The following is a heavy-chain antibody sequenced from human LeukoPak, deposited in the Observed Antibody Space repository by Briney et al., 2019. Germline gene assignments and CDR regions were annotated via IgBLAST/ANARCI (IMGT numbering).Heavy chain of an antibody. CDR1: GFTFSSYW. CDR3: AREGSVTNDY. D-gene: IGHD4-17*01. Sequence: GGSLRLSCAASGFTFSSYWMHWVRQAPGKGLVWVSRINTDGSGTTYADSVKGRFAISRDNANNTLYLQMNSLTAEDTAVYYCAREGSVTNDYWGQGSLVTVSS. CDR2: INTDGSGT. V-gene: IGHV3-74*01. J-gene: IGHJ4*02.